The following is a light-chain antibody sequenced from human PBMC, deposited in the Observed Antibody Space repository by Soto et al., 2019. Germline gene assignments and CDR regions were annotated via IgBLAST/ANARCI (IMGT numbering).Light chain of an antibody. Sequence: DIQMTQSPSSLSASVGDRVTITCQASQDISNYLNWYQQKPGKAPKLLIYDASNLETGVPSRFSGSGSGTDFTLTITRLEPEDFAVYYCQQYGLSRIFGGGTKVDIK. J-gene: IGKJ4*01. V-gene: IGKV1-33*01. CDR3: QQYGLSRI. CDR2: DAS. CDR1: QDISNY.